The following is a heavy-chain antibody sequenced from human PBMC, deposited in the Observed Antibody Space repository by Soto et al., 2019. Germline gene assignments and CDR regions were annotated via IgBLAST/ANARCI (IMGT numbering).Heavy chain of an antibody. Sequence: EVQLVESGGGLVQPGGSLRLSCAASGFTFSSYSMNWVRQAPGKGLEWVSYISSSSSTIYYADSVKGRFTISRDNAKNSLYLQMNSLRAEDTAVYYCARGRTYYDFWSGYYESDYYYYYMDVWGKGTTVTVSS. CDR1: GFTFSSYS. CDR3: ARGRTYYDFWSGYYESDYYYYYMDV. D-gene: IGHD3-3*01. J-gene: IGHJ6*03. V-gene: IGHV3-48*01. CDR2: ISSSSSTI.